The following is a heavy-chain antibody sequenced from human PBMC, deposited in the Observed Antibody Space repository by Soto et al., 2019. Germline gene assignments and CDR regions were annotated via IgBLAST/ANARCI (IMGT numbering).Heavy chain of an antibody. D-gene: IGHD3-10*01. CDR1: GGSISSYY. Sequence: SETLSLTCTVSGGSISSYYWSWIRQPPGKGLEWIGYIYYSGITDYNPSLKSRVTISVDTSKSQFSLRLSSVTAADTAVYYCARDQNGSGNYYTRYFAYWGQGTLVTVSS. CDR3: ARDQNGSGNYYTRYFAY. CDR2: IYYSGIT. V-gene: IGHV4-59*01. J-gene: IGHJ4*02.